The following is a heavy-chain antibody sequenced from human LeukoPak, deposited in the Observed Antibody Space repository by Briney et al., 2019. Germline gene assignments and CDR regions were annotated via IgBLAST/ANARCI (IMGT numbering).Heavy chain of an antibody. J-gene: IGHJ6*02. D-gene: IGHD2-8*01. Sequence: GASVKVSCKASGYTFTGYYMHWVRQAPGQGLEWVGWINPNSGGTNYAQKFQGRVTMTRDTSISTAYMELSRLRSDDTAVYYCARNGNYYYYGMDVWGQGTTVTVSS. V-gene: IGHV1-2*02. CDR3: ARNGNYYYYGMDV. CDR2: INPNSGGT. CDR1: GYTFTGYY.